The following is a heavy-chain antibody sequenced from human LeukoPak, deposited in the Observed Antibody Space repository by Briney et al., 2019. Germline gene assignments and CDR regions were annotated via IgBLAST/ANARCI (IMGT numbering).Heavy chain of an antibody. V-gene: IGHV4-59*01. CDR1: GGSISSYY. CDR2: IYYSGST. Sequence: SETLSLTCAVSGGSISSYYWSWIRQPPGKGLEWIGYIYYSGSTNYNPSLKSRVTISVDTSKNQFSLKLSSVTAADTAVYYCARVSPYGDFDYWGQGTLVTVSS. J-gene: IGHJ4*02. CDR3: ARVSPYGDFDY. D-gene: IGHD4-17*01.